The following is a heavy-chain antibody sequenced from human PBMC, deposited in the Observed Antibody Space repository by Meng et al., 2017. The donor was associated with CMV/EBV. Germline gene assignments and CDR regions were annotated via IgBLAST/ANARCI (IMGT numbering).Heavy chain of an antibody. J-gene: IGHJ4*02. CDR1: GGSFSGYY. D-gene: IGHD6-19*01. CDR3: ARGEQWLARIFDY. CDR2: TNHSGST. V-gene: IGHV4-34*01. Sequence: SETLSLTCAVYGGSFSGYYWSWIRQPPGKGLEWNGSTNHSGSTNYNPSLKSRVTIPVDTSKNQFSLKLSSVTAADTAVYYCARGEQWLARIFDYWGQGTLVTVSS.